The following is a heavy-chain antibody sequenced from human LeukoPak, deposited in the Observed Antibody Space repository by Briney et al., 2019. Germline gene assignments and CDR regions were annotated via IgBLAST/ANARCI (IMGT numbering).Heavy chain of an antibody. J-gene: IGHJ3*01. Sequence: GGSLRLSCAASGFTFSPYTMHWFRQPPGKGLEWISYINTGSTTIYYADSVKGRFTVSRDNAKNSLYLHMNSLRAEDTAVYYCARDSSVCEFDVWGQGTMVTVSS. D-gene: IGHD6-6*01. CDR2: INTGSTTI. CDR3: ARDSSVCEFDV. CDR1: GFTFSPYT. V-gene: IGHV3-48*01.